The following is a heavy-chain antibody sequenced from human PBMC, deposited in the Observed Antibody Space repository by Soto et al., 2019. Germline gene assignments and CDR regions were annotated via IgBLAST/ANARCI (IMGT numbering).Heavy chain of an antibody. J-gene: IGHJ4*02. CDR3: AKDWRGRRGYDSYFDY. D-gene: IGHD5-12*01. CDR2: ISYDGSNK. CDR1: GFTFSSFG. V-gene: IGHV3-30*18. Sequence: GGSLRLSCAASGFTFSSFGMHWVRQAQGKGLEWVAVISYDGSNKYYADSVKGRFTISRDNSKDTLYLQMNSLRAEDTAVYYCAKDWRGRRGYDSYFDYWGQGTLVTVSS.